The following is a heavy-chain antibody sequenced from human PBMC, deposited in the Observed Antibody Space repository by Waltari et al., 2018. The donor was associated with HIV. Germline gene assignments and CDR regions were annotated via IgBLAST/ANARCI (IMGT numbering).Heavy chain of an antibody. CDR2: IKSKNDGGTI. CDR1: GFTFFNAW. V-gene: IGHV3-15*01. D-gene: IGHD3-9*01. J-gene: IGHJ4*02. Sequence: EVHLVESGGGLVKPGGSLRVSCTVSGFTFFNAWLSWVRQAPGKGLEWLGRIKSKNDGGTIDYAAPVKDRFTILRDDSKHTLYLEMSSLKIEDTGIYYCVTDAVAGPLDLVYWGQGTLVTVSS. CDR3: VTDAVAGPLDLVY.